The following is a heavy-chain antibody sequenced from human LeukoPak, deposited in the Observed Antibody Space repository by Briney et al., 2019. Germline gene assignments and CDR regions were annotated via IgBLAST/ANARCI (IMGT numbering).Heavy chain of an antibody. CDR3: AKDMDYTSYIVGATDYNYYGMDV. V-gene: IGHV3-30*18. J-gene: IGHJ6*02. CDR1: GFTFSSYG. Sequence: PGGSLRLSCAASGFTFSSYGMHWVRQAPGKGLEWVAVISYDGSNKYYADSVKGRFTISRDNSKNTLYLQMNSLRAEDTAVYYCAKDMDYTSYIVGATDYNYYGMDVWGQGTTVTDSS. D-gene: IGHD1-26*01. CDR2: ISYDGSNK.